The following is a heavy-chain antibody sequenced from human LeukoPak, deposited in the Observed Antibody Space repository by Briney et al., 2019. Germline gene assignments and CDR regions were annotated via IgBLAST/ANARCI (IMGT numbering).Heavy chain of an antibody. CDR2: ISGSGETT. CDR3: AKFGGDFWSGFVTINGMDV. D-gene: IGHD3-3*01. CDR1: RFYFTSFA. J-gene: IGHJ6*02. Sequence: PGGSLRLSCAASRFYFTSFAMAWVRQAPGKGLEWVSAISGSGETTYYTESVKGRFIISRDNSNQILSLQMNSLRADDTAVYYCAKFGGDFWSGFVTINGMDVWGQGSVVNVS. V-gene: IGHV3-23*01.